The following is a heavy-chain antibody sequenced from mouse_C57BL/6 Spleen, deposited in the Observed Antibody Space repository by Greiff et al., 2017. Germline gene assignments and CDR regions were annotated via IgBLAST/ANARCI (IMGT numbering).Heavy chain of an antibody. D-gene: IGHD1-1*01. CDR1: GYTFTSYG. CDR3: ARWGEIYYYGSSDFDY. Sequence: VQLQQSGAELARPGASVKLSCKASGYTFTSYGISWVKQRTGQGLEWIGEIYPRSGNTYYNEKFQGKATLTADKSSSTAYMELRSLTSEDSAVYFCARWGEIYYYGSSDFDYWGQGTTLTVSS. CDR2: IYPRSGNT. J-gene: IGHJ2*01. V-gene: IGHV1-81*01.